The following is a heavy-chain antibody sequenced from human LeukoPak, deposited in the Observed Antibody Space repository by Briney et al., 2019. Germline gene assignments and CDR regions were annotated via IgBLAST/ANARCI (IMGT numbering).Heavy chain of an antibody. V-gene: IGHV1-69*05. J-gene: IGHJ4*02. CDR3: ARAIPLEWLLFDY. CDR2: IIPIFGTA. Sequence: EASVKVSCKASGGTFSSYAISWVRQAPGQGLEWMGGIIPIFGTANYAQKFQGRVTITTDESTSTAYMELSSLRSEDTAVYYCARAIPLEWLLFDYWGQGTLVTVSS. CDR1: GGTFSSYA. D-gene: IGHD3-3*01.